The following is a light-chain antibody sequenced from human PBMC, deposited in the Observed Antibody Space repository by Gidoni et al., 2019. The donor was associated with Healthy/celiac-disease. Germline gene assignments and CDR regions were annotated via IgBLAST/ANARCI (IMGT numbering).Light chain of an antibody. Sequence: SYVLTQPPSVSVDPGQTARITCGGNNIGSKSVHWYQQKPGQARVLVVYDDSDRPSGSPERFAGANSGNTATLTISRVEAGDEADYYCQVWDSSSDVVFGGGTKLTVL. CDR2: DDS. J-gene: IGLJ2*01. V-gene: IGLV3-21*02. CDR1: NIGSKS. CDR3: QVWDSSSDVV.